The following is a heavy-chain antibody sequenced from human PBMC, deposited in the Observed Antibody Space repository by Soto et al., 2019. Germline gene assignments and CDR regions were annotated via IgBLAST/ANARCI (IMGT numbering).Heavy chain of an antibody. J-gene: IGHJ4*02. CDR1: GFTFSSYE. D-gene: IGHD1-26*01. Sequence: EVQLVESGGGLVQPGGSLILSCAASGFTFSSYEMNWVRQAPGKGLEWVSYISSSGSTIYYADSVKGRFTISRDNAKNSLYLQMNSLRAEDTAVYYCARETGATTHFDYWGQGTLVTVSS. V-gene: IGHV3-48*03. CDR2: ISSSGSTI. CDR3: ARETGATTHFDY.